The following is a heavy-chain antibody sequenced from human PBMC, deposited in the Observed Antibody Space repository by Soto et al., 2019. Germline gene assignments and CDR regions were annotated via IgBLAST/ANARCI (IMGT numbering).Heavy chain of an antibody. Sequence: SDTLSLTCAFSGGCSTIIYPGAWIRQPPGRGLEWVASIYHSGTTYYNPSLKTRVAISVHTSRNQFSLKLNPVTAADSAVYFCARTDSVGSYPYF. D-gene: IGHD2-15*01. V-gene: IGHV4-38-2*01. J-gene: IGHJ4*01. CDR3: ARTDSVGSYPYF. CDR1: GGCSTIIYP. CDR2: IYHSGTT.